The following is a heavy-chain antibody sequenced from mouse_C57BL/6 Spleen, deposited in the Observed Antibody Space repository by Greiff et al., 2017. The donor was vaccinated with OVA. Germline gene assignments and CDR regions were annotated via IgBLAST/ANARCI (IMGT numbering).Heavy chain of an antibody. Sequence: EVKVVESGGGLVQPGGSLKLSCAASGFTFSDYYMYWVRQTPEKRLEWVAYISNGGGSTYYPDTVKGRFPISRDNAKNTLYLQMSRLKAEDTAMYYCSRQSYGNFPDYWGQGTSVTVSS. J-gene: IGHJ4*01. D-gene: IGHD2-1*01. CDR1: GFTFSDYY. CDR3: SRQSYGNFPDY. V-gene: IGHV5-12*01. CDR2: ISNGGGST.